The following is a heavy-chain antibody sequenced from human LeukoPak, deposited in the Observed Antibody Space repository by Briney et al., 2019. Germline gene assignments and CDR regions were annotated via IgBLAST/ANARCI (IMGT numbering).Heavy chain of an antibody. Sequence: GGSLRLSCAASGFTFNNYSMNWVRQAPGKGLEWVSSISAGSTYIHYAASVKGRFTISRDNARNSLFMQMNSLRAEDTAVYYCVRDGATRLEFDYWGQGTLVTVSS. V-gene: IGHV3-21*01. D-gene: IGHD4/OR15-4a*01. J-gene: IGHJ4*02. CDR3: VRDGATRLEFDY. CDR1: GFTFNNYS. CDR2: ISAGSTYI.